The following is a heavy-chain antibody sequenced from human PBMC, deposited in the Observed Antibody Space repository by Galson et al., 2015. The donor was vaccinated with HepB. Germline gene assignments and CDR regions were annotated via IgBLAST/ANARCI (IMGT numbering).Heavy chain of an antibody. CDR3: ARDPMIRTSRDAFDI. J-gene: IGHJ3*02. CDR2: IIPIFGTA. CDR1: GGTFSSYG. D-gene: IGHD3-22*01. Sequence: SVKVSCKASGGTFSSYGINWVRQAPGQGLEWMGGIIPIFGTAKYAQKFQGRVTITADESTRTAYMEVSSLKSEDTAVYYCARDPMIRTSRDAFDIWGQGTMVTVSS. V-gene: IGHV1-69*13.